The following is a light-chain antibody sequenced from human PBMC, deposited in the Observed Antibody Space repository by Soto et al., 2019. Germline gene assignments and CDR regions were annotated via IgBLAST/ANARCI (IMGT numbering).Light chain of an antibody. CDR1: QSISSY. J-gene: IGKJ1*01. Sequence: DIQMTQSPSSLSASVGDRVTITCRASQSISSYLNWYQQKPGKAPKLLIYAASSLQSGVPSRFSGSGSRTDFTHTITSLQPEDFATYYCQQSYNKKTFGQGTKVEIK. V-gene: IGKV1-39*01. CDR3: QQSYNKKT. CDR2: AAS.